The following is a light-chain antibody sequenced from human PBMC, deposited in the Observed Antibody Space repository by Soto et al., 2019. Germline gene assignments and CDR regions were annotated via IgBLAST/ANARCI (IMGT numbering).Light chain of an antibody. V-gene: IGKV4-1*01. CDR3: QQYYSTPSEVT. J-gene: IGKJ5*01. CDR2: WAS. Sequence: DIVMTQSPDSLAVSLGERATINCKSSQSVLYSPNNKNYLAWYQQKSGQPPKLLIYWASTRESGVPDRFSGSGSGTDFTLTSSALQAEDVAVFYCQQYYSTPSEVTFGQGTGLEIK. CDR1: QSVLYSPNNKNY.